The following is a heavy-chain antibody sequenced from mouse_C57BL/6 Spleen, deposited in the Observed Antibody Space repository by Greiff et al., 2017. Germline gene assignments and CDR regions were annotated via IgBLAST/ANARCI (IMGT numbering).Heavy chain of an antibody. CDR1: GYTFTDYY. J-gene: IGHJ2*01. Sequence: EVQLQQSGPELVKPGASVKISCKASGYTFTDYYMNWVKQSHGKSLEWIGDINPNNGGTSYNQKFKGKATLTVDKSSSPAYMELRSLTSEDSAVYYCARRELYYFDYWGQGTTLTVSS. V-gene: IGHV1-26*01. CDR3: ARRELYYFDY. D-gene: IGHD4-1*01. CDR2: INPNNGGT.